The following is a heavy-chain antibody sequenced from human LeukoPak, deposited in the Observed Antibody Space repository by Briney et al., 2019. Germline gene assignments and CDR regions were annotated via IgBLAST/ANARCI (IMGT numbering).Heavy chain of an antibody. CDR3: AKDLATVTTTYFDY. CDR2: LSGSGGDT. J-gene: IGHJ4*02. D-gene: IGHD4-4*01. CDR1: GFTFSNYA. V-gene: IGHV3-23*01. Sequence: GGSLRLSCAASGFTFSNYAMSWVRQAPGKGLEWVSTLSGSGGDTYYADSVKGRFTISRGNSKNTLYLQTNSLRAEDTAIYYCAKDLATVTTTYFDYWGQGTLVTVSS.